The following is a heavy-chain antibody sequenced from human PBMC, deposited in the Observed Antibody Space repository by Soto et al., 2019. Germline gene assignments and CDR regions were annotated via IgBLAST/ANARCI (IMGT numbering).Heavy chain of an antibody. CDR3: ARDLLSYPLHY. CDR2: IYYSGST. V-gene: IGHV4-61*01. Sequence: SETLSLTGTVSGGSVSSGSYYWSWIRQPPGKGLEWIGYIYYSGSTNYNPSLKSRVTISVDTSKNQFSLKLSSVTAADTAVYYCARDLLSYPLHYWGQGTLVTVSS. J-gene: IGHJ4*02. D-gene: IGHD5-18*01. CDR1: GGSVSSGSYY.